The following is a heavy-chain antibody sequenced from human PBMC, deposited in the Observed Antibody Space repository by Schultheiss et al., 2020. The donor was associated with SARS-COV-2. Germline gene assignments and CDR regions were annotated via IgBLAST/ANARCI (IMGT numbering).Heavy chain of an antibody. CDR3: APFSGSYRFDY. V-gene: IGHV2-5*02. J-gene: IGHJ4*02. D-gene: IGHD1-26*01. CDR2: IYWDDDK. CDR1: GFSLSTSGVG. Sequence: SGPTLVKPTQTLTLTCTFSGFSLSTSGVGVGWTRQPPGKALEWLALIYWDDDKRYSPSLKSRLTITKDTSKNQVVLTMTNMDPVDTATYYCAPFSGSYRFDYWGQGTLVTVSS.